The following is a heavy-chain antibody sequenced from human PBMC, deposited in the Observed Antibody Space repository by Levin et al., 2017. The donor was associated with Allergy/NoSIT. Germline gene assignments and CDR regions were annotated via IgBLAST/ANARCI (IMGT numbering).Heavy chain of an antibody. D-gene: IGHD1-1*01. V-gene: IGHV3-23*01. CDR3: AKDFSVQPGAVNWFDP. CDR2: ISGSSGTT. Sequence: GESLKISCAASGFTFSIYAMSWVRQAPGKGLEWVSSISGSSGTTHYADSVKGRFTISRDNSENTLYLQMSGLRAEDTAVYYCAKDFSVQPGAVNWFDPWGQGTLVTVSS. CDR1: GFTFSIYA. J-gene: IGHJ5*02.